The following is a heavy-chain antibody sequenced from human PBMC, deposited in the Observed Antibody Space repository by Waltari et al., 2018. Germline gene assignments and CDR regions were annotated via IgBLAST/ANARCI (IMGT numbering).Heavy chain of an antibody. D-gene: IGHD3-3*01. CDR1: GYTFTSYA. J-gene: IGHJ4*02. Sequence: QVQLVQSGSELKKPGASVKVSCKASGYTFTSYAMNWVRQAPGQGLEWMGWIKTNTGNQTYAQGFTGRFVFSLDTSVSTAYLQISSLKAEDTAVYYCAREVFLLRSGYYTGAGYWGQGTLVTVSS. CDR3: AREVFLLRSGYYTGAGY. CDR2: IKTNTGNQ. V-gene: IGHV7-4-1*02.